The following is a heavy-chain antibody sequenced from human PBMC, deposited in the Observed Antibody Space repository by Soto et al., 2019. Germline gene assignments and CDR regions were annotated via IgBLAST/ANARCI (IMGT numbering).Heavy chain of an antibody. CDR3: ARDIINYYYYYGMDV. Sequence: ASVKVSCKASGYSFTSYAIHWVRQAPGQRLEWMGWINAGNGNTKYSQKFQGRVTITRDTSASTAYMELSSLRSEDTAVYYCARDIINYYYYYGMDVWGQGTMVTVSS. J-gene: IGHJ6*02. CDR1: GYSFTSYA. CDR2: INAGNGNT. D-gene: IGHD3-10*01. V-gene: IGHV1-3*01.